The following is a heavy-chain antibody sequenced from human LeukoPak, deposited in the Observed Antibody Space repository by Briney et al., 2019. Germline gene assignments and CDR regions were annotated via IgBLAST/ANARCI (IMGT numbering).Heavy chain of an antibody. D-gene: IGHD2-2*01. Sequence: GGAPRVSRAASGFTFSSYSMNWGRQAPGKGLEWVSFISTGSRSTLYADSVRGRFSISRDNAKNSLYLETNSLRAEDTAVYYCARETQLCSSTSCYFPAFDYWGQGTLVTVSS. CDR1: GFTFSSYS. J-gene: IGHJ4*02. V-gene: IGHV3-48*01. CDR2: ISTGSRST. CDR3: ARETQLCSSTSCYFPAFDY.